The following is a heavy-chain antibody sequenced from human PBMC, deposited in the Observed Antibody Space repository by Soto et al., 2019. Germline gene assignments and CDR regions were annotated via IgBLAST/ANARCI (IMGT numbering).Heavy chain of an antibody. Sequence: ASVKVSCKASGYTSADFGIIWVRQAPVQGLEWMGWVSGNNGASNPAPKVQGRITMTLDTSTGVSYMALRSLRSDDTAIYYCVRDQKYFRVNGNWFDSWGQGTLVTVSS. V-gene: IGHV1-18*04. CDR3: VRDQKYFRVNGNWFDS. D-gene: IGHD2-2*01. J-gene: IGHJ5*01. CDR1: GYTSADFG. CDR2: VSGNNGAS.